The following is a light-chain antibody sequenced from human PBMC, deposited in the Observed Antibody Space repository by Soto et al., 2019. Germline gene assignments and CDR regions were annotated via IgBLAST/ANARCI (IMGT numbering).Light chain of an antibody. CDR2: GYF. CDR1: QILTSDY. V-gene: IGKV3-20*01. J-gene: IGKJ2*01. CDR3: QQYQTSPPSST. Sequence: IVLTKSPGTLSLSPGERATLSCRASQILTSDYLAWYHQKPDQEPRLLLYGYFIMAAGIPDRFSGSGSGTDFPLTISRLEPEDFSVSYCQQYQTSPPSSTFCQWTKLEI.